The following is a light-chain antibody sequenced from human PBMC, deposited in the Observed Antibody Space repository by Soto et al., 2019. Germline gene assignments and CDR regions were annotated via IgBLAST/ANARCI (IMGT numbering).Light chain of an antibody. CDR3: SAHGGTNPYV. Sequence: QLVLTQPPSASGSPGQSVAISCTGTASDIGGYTFVSWYQQHPGKAPKLLIYDVNKRPSGVPDRFSGSKSGNTASLTVSGLQAEDDADYYCSAHGGTNPYVFGTGTKLTVL. CDR2: DVN. V-gene: IGLV2-8*01. J-gene: IGLJ1*01. CDR1: ASDIGGYTF.